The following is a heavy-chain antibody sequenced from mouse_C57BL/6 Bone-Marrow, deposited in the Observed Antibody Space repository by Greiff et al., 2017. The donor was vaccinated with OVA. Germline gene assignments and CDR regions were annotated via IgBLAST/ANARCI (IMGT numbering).Heavy chain of an antibody. CDR3: ARDAPFTTVVATDYAMDY. Sequence: EVQGVESGGGLVQSGRSLRLSCATSGFTFSDFYMEWVRQAPGKGLEWIAASRNKANDYTTEYSASVKGRFIVSRDTSQSILYLQMNALRAEDTAIYYCARDAPFTTVVATDYAMDYWGQGTSVTVSS. V-gene: IGHV7-1*01. J-gene: IGHJ4*01. CDR2: SRNKANDYTT. CDR1: GFTFSDFY. D-gene: IGHD1-1*01.